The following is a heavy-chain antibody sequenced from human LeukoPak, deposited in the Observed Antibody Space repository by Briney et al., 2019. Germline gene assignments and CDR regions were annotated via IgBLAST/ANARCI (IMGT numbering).Heavy chain of an antibody. CDR3: ASSPGRAVAGGGWAFDI. CDR1: GYSFTNYW. V-gene: IGHV5-51*01. J-gene: IGHJ3*02. D-gene: IGHD6-19*01. Sequence: GESLKISCKGSGYSFTNYWIGRVRQLPGKGLEWMGIIYPGDSDTRYSPSFQGQVTISADKSISTAYLQWSSLKASDTAMYYCASSPGRAVAGGGWAFDIWGQGTMVTVSS. CDR2: IYPGDSDT.